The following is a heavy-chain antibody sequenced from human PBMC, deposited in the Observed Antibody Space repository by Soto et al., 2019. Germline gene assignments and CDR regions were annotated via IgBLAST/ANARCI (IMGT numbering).Heavy chain of an antibody. V-gene: IGHV3-72*01. CDR2: SGKNTNSYTT. CDR1: GFTFSDHY. CDR3: VRDFMGHRSMTGTTLDL. J-gene: IGHJ2*01. D-gene: IGHD1-7*01. Sequence: PGGSLRLSCAASGFTFSDHYMDWVRQAPGNGLEWVGRSGKNTNSYTTDYAASVKGRFTISRDDSNNSLYLQMDSLKIEDTALYYCVRDFMGHRSMTGTTLDLWGRGTLVTVYS.